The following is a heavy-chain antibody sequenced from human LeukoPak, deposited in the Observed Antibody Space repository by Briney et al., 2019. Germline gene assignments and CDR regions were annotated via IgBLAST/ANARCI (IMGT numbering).Heavy chain of an antibody. CDR2: INPSGGST. CDR1: GYTFTSYY. J-gene: IGHJ4*02. CDR3: ARAVEGDPKSRKVGAPFDY. Sequence: ATVKVSCKASGYTFTSYYMHWVRQAPGQGLEWMGIINPSGGSTSYAQKFQGRVTMTRDTSTSTVYMELSSLRPEDTAVYYCARAVEGDPKSRKVGAPFDYWGQGTLVTVSS. V-gene: IGHV1-46*01. D-gene: IGHD1-26*01.